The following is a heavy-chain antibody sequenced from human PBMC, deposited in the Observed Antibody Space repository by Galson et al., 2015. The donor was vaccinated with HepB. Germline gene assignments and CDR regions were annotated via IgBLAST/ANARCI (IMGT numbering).Heavy chain of an antibody. CDR1: GFTFSDHY. D-gene: IGHD1-26*01. Sequence: SLRLSCAASGFTFSDHYMDWVRQAPGKGLEWVGRTRNNANRFTTEYAASVKGRFTISRDDSKNSVDLQMNSLETEDTAVYYCWRSGGYMGGDYWSQGTLVTVSS. CDR3: WRSGGYMGGDY. V-gene: IGHV3-72*01. J-gene: IGHJ4*02. CDR2: TRNNANRFTT.